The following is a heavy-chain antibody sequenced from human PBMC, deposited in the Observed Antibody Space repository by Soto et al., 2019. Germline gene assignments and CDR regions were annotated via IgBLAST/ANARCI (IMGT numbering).Heavy chain of an antibody. CDR3: ARGRAFVRAGRRWYFDL. V-gene: IGHV4-31*04. CDR2: LRLRGGT. J-gene: IGHJ2*01. D-gene: IGHD3-10*02. CDR1: DVPLSSGSYF. Sequence: QVRLQESGPGLVRPSQTLSLRCTVSDVPLSSGSYFWTWVRRAPGKALEWIGDLRLRGGTLYTPSLKGRISMSVDVSRNQFFLRLNSVSVADTAVYYCARGRAFVRAGRRWYFDLWGQGTLVNVFS.